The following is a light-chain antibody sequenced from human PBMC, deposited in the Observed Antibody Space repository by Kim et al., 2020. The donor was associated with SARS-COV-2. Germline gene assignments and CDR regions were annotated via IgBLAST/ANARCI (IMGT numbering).Light chain of an antibody. CDR3: QQFETVPYT. V-gene: IGKV1-33*01. CDR1: QYISSS. CDR2: DAS. J-gene: IGKJ2*01. Sequence: SGSVGDRGTISCQASQYISSSLNWYQQRPGKAPKLLNFDASNLETGVPSRFSGRGSGTDFTFTISGLQPEDIATYYCQQFETVPYTFGQGTKLEI.